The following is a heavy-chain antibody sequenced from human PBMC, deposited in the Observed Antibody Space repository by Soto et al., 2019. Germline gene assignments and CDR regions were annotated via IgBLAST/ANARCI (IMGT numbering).Heavy chain of an antibody. D-gene: IGHD2-2*01. CDR1: GGSISSSSYY. CDR3: ARRGGVGVPAAPAPPDNWFDP. V-gene: IGHV4-39*01. Sequence: SDTLCLTCTVSGGSISSSSYYWGWIRQPPGKGLEWIGSIYYSGSTYYNPSLKSRVTISVDTSKNQFSLKLSSVTAADTAVYYCARRGGVGVPAAPAPPDNWFDPWGQGTLVTVS. J-gene: IGHJ5*02. CDR2: IYYSGST.